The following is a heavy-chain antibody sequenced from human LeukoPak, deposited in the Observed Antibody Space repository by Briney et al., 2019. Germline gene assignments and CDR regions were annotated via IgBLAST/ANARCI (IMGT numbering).Heavy chain of an antibody. CDR3: ATHLSGWKERDAFDI. D-gene: IGHD1-26*01. V-gene: IGHV3-23*01. Sequence: QPGGSLRLSCAASGFTFSSYAMSWVRLAPGKGLEWVSAISGSGGSTYYADSVKGRFTISRDNSKNTLYLQMNSLRAEDTAVYYCATHLSGWKERDAFDIWGQGTMVTVSS. J-gene: IGHJ3*02. CDR1: GFTFSSYA. CDR2: ISGSGGST.